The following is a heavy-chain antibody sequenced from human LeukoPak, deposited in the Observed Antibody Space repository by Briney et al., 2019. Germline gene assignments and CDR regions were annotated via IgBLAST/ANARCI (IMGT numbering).Heavy chain of an antibody. D-gene: IGHD1-1*01. J-gene: IGHJ4*02. CDR3: KSGGAAPGSFDY. Sequence: PGGSLRLSCAASGFTFSRYWMSWMRQAPGKGLEWVANIKYDRNEEYYVDSVKGRFTISRDNAKNSLYLQLNSLRVEDTAVYYCKSGGAAPGSFDYWGQGTLVTVSP. CDR1: GFTFSRYW. CDR2: IKYDRNEE. V-gene: IGHV3-7*01.